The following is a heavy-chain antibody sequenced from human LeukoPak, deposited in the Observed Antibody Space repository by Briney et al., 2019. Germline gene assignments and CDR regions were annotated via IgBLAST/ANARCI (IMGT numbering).Heavy chain of an antibody. CDR1: GFTFSSYG. V-gene: IGHV3-30*02. Sequence: QSGGSLRLSCAASGFTFSSYGMHWVRQAPGKGLEWVAFIRYDGSNKYYADSVKGRFTISRDNSKNTLYLQMNSLRAEDTALYYCARDHRSIAATPDYWGQGTLVTVSS. D-gene: IGHD6-13*01. J-gene: IGHJ4*02. CDR2: IRYDGSNK. CDR3: ARDHRSIAATPDY.